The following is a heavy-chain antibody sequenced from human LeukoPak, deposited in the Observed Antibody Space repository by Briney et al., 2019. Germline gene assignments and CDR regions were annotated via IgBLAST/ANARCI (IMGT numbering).Heavy chain of an antibody. D-gene: IGHD5-12*01. V-gene: IGHV4-30-4*01. J-gene: IGHJ4*02. CDR3: ARDGNSGYGGLDY. CDR1: SGSISSGDSY. Sequence: KPSETLSLTCTVSSGSISSGDSYWTWIRQPPGKGLEWIGYIYYSGSTYYTPSLRSRVTISLDTSKNQFSLILNSVTAADTAVYYCARDGNSGYGGLDYWGQGTLVTVSS. CDR2: IYYSGST.